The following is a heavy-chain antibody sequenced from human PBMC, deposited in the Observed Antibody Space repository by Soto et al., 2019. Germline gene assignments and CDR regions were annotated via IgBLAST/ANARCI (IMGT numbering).Heavy chain of an antibody. J-gene: IGHJ5*02. Sequence: QVQLQESGPGLVKPSQTLSLTCTVSGGSISSGGYSWSRIRQHPGKGLAWIGYIYYSGSTYYNPSSQSRVTISVDTSKIQFSLKLSSVTAADMAVFYCARSIDPWGQGTLVTVSS. CDR2: IYYSGST. CDR1: GGSISSGGYS. CDR3: ARSIDP. V-gene: IGHV4-31*03.